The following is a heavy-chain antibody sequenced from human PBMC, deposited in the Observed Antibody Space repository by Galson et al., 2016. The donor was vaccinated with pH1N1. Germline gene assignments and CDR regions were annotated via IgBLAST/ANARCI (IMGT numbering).Heavy chain of an antibody. CDR3: ARVNHYYYYGMDV. D-gene: IGHD1-14*01. CDR1: GFIFSGYS. J-gene: IGHJ6*02. CDR2: ITSGSFHI. Sequence: LRLSCAASGFIFSGYSMNWVRQAPGKGLEWVSSITSGSFHIYYADSVKGRFTISRDNAKNSLYLQMNCLRAEDTAVYYCARVNHYYYYGMDVWGQGTTVTVSS. V-gene: IGHV3-21*01.